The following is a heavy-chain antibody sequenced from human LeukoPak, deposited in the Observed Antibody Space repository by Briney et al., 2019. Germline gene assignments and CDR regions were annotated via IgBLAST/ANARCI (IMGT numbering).Heavy chain of an antibody. Sequence: GESLKISCKGSGYSFSSYWIVWVRQMPGEGLEWMGIIYPGDSDTRYSPSFRGQGTISADKSISTTSLLWSSMKASDTAIYYCAKSYGSGTYQPETFDSWGQGTLVTVSS. CDR1: GYSFSSYW. J-gene: IGHJ4*02. D-gene: IGHD3-10*01. V-gene: IGHV5-51*01. CDR2: IYPGDSDT. CDR3: AKSYGSGTYQPETFDS.